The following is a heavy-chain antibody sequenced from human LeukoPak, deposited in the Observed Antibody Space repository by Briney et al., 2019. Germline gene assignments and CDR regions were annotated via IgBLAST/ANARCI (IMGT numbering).Heavy chain of an antibody. V-gene: IGHV3-23*01. D-gene: IGHD6-13*01. CDR3: AKDVYSSSWYMSYYFDY. CDR1: GFTLSSYA. Sequence: GGSLRLSCAASGFTLSSYAMSWVRQAPGKGLEWVSAISGSGGSTYYADSVKGRFTISRDNSKNTLYLQMNSLRAEDTAVYYCAKDVYSSSWYMSYYFDYWGQGTLVTVSS. J-gene: IGHJ4*02. CDR2: ISGSGGST.